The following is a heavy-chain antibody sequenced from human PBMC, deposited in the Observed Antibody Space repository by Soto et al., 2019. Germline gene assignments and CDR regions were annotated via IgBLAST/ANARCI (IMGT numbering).Heavy chain of an antibody. CDR1: GGSFSSHA. J-gene: IGHJ6*02. CDR2: IIPIFGAS. D-gene: IGHD3-10*01. V-gene: IGHV1-69*13. Sequence: ASVNVSCKASGGSFSSHAISWVRQAPGQRLEWMGGIIPIFGASNYAREFQGRVTFTADASTTTAYMELNSLTSADTAIYYCATPTASTGSSKIGYFHFGSDVWGQGTTVTV. CDR3: ATPTASTGSSKIGYFHFGSDV.